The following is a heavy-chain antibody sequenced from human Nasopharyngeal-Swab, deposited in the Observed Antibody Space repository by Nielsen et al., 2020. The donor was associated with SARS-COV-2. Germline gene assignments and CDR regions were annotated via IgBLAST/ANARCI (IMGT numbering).Heavy chain of an antibody. Sequence: GGSLRLSCKGSGSSFTSYWIGGLRQMPGKGLEWMGIIYPGDSDTRYSPSFQGQVTISADKSISTAYLQWSSLKASDTAMYYCARRDYGSGSKDWGQGTLVTVSS. CDR1: GSSFTSYW. V-gene: IGHV5-51*01. D-gene: IGHD3-10*01. CDR3: ARRDYGSGSKD. CDR2: IYPGDSDT. J-gene: IGHJ4*02.